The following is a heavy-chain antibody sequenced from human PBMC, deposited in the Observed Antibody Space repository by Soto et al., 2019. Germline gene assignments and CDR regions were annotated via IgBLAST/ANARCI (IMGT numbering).Heavy chain of an antibody. D-gene: IGHD2-8*01. J-gene: IGHJ4*02. Sequence: QVQLVESGGGVVQPGRSLRLSCAASGFTFSSYGMHWVRQAPGKGLEWVAVISYDGSNKYYADSVKGRFTISRDNSKNTLYLQMNSLSAEDTAVYYCAKAACTNGVCHLGYWGQGTLVTVSS. CDR2: ISYDGSNK. CDR1: GFTFSSYG. V-gene: IGHV3-30*18. CDR3: AKAACTNGVCHLGY.